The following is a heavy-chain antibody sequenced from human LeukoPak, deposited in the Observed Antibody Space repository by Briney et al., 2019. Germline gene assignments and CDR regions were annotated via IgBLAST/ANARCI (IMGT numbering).Heavy chain of an antibody. J-gene: IGHJ4*02. V-gene: IGHV3-30*18. CDR3: AKDRSKGSYGDDFDF. CDR1: GFTFSSND. CDR2: ISYDGGKK. Sequence: GGPLRLSCAASGFTFSSNDMHWVRQAPGKGLEGVAIISYDGGKKDYAGSVKGRFTISRDNPRNTLYLQMNSLRAEDTAVYYCAKDRSKGSYGDDFDFWGQGTLVTVSS. D-gene: IGHD1-26*01.